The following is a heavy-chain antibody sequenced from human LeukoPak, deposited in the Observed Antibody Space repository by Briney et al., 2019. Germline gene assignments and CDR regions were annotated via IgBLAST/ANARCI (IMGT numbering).Heavy chain of an antibody. D-gene: IGHD3-9*01. CDR3: ARGWYYDILAGPQGADL. Sequence: AGRSLRLSCAASGFTFSSYGMHWVRQAPGKGLEWVAVIWYDGSDKFYADSVKGRFTISRDDSRHTLYLQMNSLRAEDSAVYYCARGWYYDILAGPQGADLWGQGTLVIVSS. J-gene: IGHJ5*02. V-gene: IGHV3-33*01. CDR1: GFTFSSYG. CDR2: IWYDGSDK.